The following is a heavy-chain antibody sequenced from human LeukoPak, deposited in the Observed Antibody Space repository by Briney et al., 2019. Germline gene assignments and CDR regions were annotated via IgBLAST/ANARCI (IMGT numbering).Heavy chain of an antibody. CDR2: IYPGDSDT. J-gene: IGHJ4*02. V-gene: IGHV5-51*01. Sequence: GESLKISCKGSGYSFTNYWIGWVRQMPGKGLEWMGIIYPGDSDTRYSPSLQGQVTISADKSISSAYLQWSSLKASDTAMYYCARQRDGYNLDYWGQGTLVTVSS. D-gene: IGHD5-24*01. CDR3: ARQRDGYNLDY. CDR1: GYSFTNYW.